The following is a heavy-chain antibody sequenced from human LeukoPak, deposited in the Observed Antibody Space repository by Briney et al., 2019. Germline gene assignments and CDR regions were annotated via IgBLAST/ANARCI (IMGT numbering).Heavy chain of an antibody. CDR2: INHSGST. J-gene: IGHJ4*02. D-gene: IGHD3-10*01. CDR1: GGSFSGYY. Sequence: PSETLSLTCAVYGGSFSGYYWSWIRQPPGKGLEWIGEINHSGSTYYNPSLKSRVTISVDTSKNQFSLKLSSVTAADTAVYYCARVRWFGDENTLFDYWGQGTLVTVSS. V-gene: IGHV4-34*09. CDR3: ARVRWFGDENTLFDY.